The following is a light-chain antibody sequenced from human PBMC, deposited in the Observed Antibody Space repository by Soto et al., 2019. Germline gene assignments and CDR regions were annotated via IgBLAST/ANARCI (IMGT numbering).Light chain of an antibody. CDR2: GAY. V-gene: IGKV3-15*01. CDR1: QSVRSK. J-gene: IGKJ1*01. Sequence: MLVTQSRYKLSGSPGERPAVSCRASQSVRSKLAWYQQKPGQAPRLLMYGAYTTATGVSARFIGSGSGTELTFNISSMKYEAFAVYCSKEYKKWTREEFGQGTK. CDR3: KEYKKWTREE.